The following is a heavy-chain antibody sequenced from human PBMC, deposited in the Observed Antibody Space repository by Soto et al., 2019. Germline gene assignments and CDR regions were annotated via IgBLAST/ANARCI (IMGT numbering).Heavy chain of an antibody. CDR1: GGSISSGGYY. J-gene: IGHJ4*02. CDR3: ARVSSSGYSYGGFRGQEKRGIFDY. Sequence: SETLSLTCTVSGGSISSGGYYWSWIRQHPGKGLEWIGYIYYSGSTYYNPSLKSRVTISVDTSKNQFSLKLSSVTAADTAVYYCARVSSSGYSYGGFRGQEKRGIFDYWGQGTLVTVSS. V-gene: IGHV4-31*03. D-gene: IGHD5-18*01. CDR2: IYYSGST.